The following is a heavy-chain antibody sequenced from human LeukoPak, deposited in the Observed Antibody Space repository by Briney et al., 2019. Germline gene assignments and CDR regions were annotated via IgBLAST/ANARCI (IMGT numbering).Heavy chain of an antibody. Sequence: ASVKVSCKASGYTFTGYYMHWVPQAPGQGLEWMGRIDPNSGGTNYAQKFQGRVTMTRDTSTSTAYMELSRLRSDDTAVYYCARVDSGNAFDIWGQGTMVTVSS. J-gene: IGHJ3*02. CDR3: ARVDSGNAFDI. CDR1: GYTFTGYY. CDR2: IDPNSGGT. D-gene: IGHD6-25*01. V-gene: IGHV1-2*06.